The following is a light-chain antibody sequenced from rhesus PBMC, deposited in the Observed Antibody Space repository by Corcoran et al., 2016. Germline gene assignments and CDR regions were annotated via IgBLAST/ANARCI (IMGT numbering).Light chain of an antibody. CDR2: GAS. Sequence: EIVMTQSPATLALSPGERATRSCRARQSGSSYLAWYQQTPGQAPRLLIDGASSRATGIPDRFSGSGSWTEFTLTLSSLEPENVGVYFFLQVSHWPHTFGGGTKVEIK. V-gene: IGKV3-24*04. J-gene: IGKJ4*01. CDR3: LQVSHWPHT. CDR1: QSGSSY.